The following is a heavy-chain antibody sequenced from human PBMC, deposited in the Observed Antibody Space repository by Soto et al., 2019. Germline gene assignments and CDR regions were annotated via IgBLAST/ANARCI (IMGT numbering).Heavy chain of an antibody. CDR3: ARERDYYDSSGYSHFDY. Sequence: PSETLSLTCTVSGGSISSGGYYWSWIRQHPGKGLEWIGYIYYSGSTYYNPSLKSRVTISVDTSKNLLSLKLSSVTAADTAVYFCARERDYYDSSGYSHFDYWGQGTLVTVSS. V-gene: IGHV4-31*03. D-gene: IGHD3-22*01. CDR2: IYYSGST. J-gene: IGHJ4*02. CDR1: GGSISSGGYY.